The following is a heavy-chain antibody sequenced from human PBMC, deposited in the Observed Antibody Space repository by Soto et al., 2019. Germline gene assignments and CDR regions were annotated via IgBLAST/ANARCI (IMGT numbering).Heavy chain of an antibody. J-gene: IGHJ4*02. D-gene: IGHD3-22*01. CDR2: IIPIFGTA. CDR3: AARLVYYYDSSGYYYETPGSLDY. CDR1: GGTFSSYA. Sequence: VASVKVSCKASGGTFSSYAISWVRQAPGQGLEWMGGIIPIFGTANYAQKFQGRVTITADKSTSTAYMELSSLRSEDTAVYYCAARLVYYYDSSGYYYETPGSLDYWGQGTLVTVSS. V-gene: IGHV1-69*06.